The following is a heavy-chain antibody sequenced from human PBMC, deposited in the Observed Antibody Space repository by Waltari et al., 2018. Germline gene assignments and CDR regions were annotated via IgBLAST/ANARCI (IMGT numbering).Heavy chain of an antibody. J-gene: IGHJ6*02. CDR1: GDSINNYS. Sequence: QVQLQESGPGLVKPSETLSLTCTVSGDSINNYSWSWIRQPPGQGLDYIGYVSSSGGTNSNPSLKSRVTISLDTSKNQFSLKLSSVTAADTAVYYCARLPIPSYYYGMDVWGQGTTVTVSS. V-gene: IGHV4-4*09. CDR2: VSSSGGT. CDR3: ARLPIPSYYYGMDV. D-gene: IGHD2-21*01.